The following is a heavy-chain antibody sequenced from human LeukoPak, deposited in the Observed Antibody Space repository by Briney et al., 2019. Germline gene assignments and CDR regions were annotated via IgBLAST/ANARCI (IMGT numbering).Heavy chain of an antibody. J-gene: IGHJ5*02. V-gene: IGHV4-31*03. CDR2: IYYSGST. Sequence: TLSLTCTVSGGSISSGGYYWGWIRQHPGTGLEWIGYIYYSGSTYYNPSLKSRVTISVDTSKNQFSLKLSSVTAADTAVYYCARRRVEMVRGVIINWFDPWGQGTLVTVSS. D-gene: IGHD3-10*01. CDR1: GGSISSGGYY. CDR3: ARRRVEMVRGVIINWFDP.